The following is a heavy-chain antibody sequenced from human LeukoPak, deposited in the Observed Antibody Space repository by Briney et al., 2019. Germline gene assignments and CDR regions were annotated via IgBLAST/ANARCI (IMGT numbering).Heavy chain of an antibody. CDR3: VRDRGEYAFDI. CDR1: GGSISSYY. J-gene: IGHJ3*02. D-gene: IGHD3-10*01. CDR2: IYYSGST. Sequence: SETLSLTCTVSGGSISSYYWSWIRQPPGKGLEWIGYIYYSGSTNYNPSLKSRVTISVDTSKNQFSLKLSSVTAADTAVYYCVRDRGEYAFDIWGQGTMVTVSS. V-gene: IGHV4-59*01.